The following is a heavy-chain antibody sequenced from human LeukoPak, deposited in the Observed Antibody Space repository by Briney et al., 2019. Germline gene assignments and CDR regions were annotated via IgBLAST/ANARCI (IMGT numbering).Heavy chain of an antibody. Sequence: SETLSLTCAVYGGSFSGYYWSWIRQPPGKGLEWIGEINHSGSTNYNPSLKSRVAISVDTSKNQFSLKLSSVTAADTAVYYCARGLGFWSGYYKLDYWGQGTLVTVSS. CDR3: ARGLGFWSGYYKLDY. CDR1: GGSFSGYY. V-gene: IGHV4-34*01. J-gene: IGHJ4*02. D-gene: IGHD3-3*01. CDR2: INHSGST.